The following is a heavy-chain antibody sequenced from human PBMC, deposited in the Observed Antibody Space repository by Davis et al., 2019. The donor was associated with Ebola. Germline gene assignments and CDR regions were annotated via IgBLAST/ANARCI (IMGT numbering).Heavy chain of an antibody. J-gene: IGHJ4*02. V-gene: IGHV4-59*08. CDR1: GGSIRSYY. Sequence: SETLSLTCTVSGGSIRSYYWSWIRQPPGQRLEWIGYIHYSGNTNYNPSLKSRVTISVDTSKNQFSLKLSSVTAADTAVYYCARSPNVLRFLEWLFDYWGQGTLVTVSS. CDR2: IHYSGNT. CDR3: ARSPNVLRFLEWLFDY. D-gene: IGHD3-3*01.